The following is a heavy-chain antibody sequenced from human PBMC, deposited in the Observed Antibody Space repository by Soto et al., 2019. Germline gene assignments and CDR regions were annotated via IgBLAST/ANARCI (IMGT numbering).Heavy chain of an antibody. Sequence: PSETLSLTSTVSGDSMATGGHFYNWIRQVPGKGLEWIGYVYYSGATRYTPSLRARSTISRGTSKNQFSLSLISVTAADTALYYWPRDKDLQPTVWGFWGQGIQVTVSS. CDR1: GDSMATGGHF. J-gene: IGHJ4*02. CDR3: PRDKDLQPTVWGF. D-gene: IGHD3-16*01. CDR2: VYYSGAT. V-gene: IGHV4-31*03.